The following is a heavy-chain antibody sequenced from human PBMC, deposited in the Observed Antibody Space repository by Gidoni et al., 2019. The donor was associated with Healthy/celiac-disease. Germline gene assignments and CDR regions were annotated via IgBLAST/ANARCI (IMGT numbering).Heavy chain of an antibody. Sequence: EVQLVESGGGLVQPGGSLRLSCAASGFTFSSYSMNWVRPAPGKGLEWVSSISSSSSYIYYADSVKGRFTISRDNAKNSLYLQMNSLRAEDTAVYYCARGYCSSTSCYPVDYDSGVYYYYMDVWGKGTTVTVSS. J-gene: IGHJ6*03. CDR1: GFTFSSYS. V-gene: IGHV3-21*01. D-gene: IGHD2-2*01. CDR2: ISSSSSYI. CDR3: ARGYCSSTSCYPVDYDSGVYYYYMDV.